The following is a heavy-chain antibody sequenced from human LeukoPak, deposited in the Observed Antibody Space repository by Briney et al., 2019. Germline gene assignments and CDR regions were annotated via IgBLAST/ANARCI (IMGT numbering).Heavy chain of an antibody. D-gene: IGHD6-13*01. CDR2: ISGSGGST. J-gene: IGHJ5*02. Sequence: PGGSLRLSCAASGFTFSSYAMSWVRQAPGKGLEWVSAISGSGGSTYYADSVKGRFTISRDNSKNTLYLQMNSLRAEDTAVYYCAKDLDSSSWYERNWFDPWGQGTLVTVSS. V-gene: IGHV3-23*01. CDR3: AKDLDSSSWYERNWFDP. CDR1: GFTFSSYA.